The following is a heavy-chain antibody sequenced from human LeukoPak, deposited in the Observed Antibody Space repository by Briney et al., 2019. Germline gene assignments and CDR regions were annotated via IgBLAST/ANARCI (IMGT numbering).Heavy chain of an antibody. D-gene: IGHD3-22*01. CDR3: AKSLYFYDRSNYRYYYYMDD. CDR2: INTNSGAT. V-gene: IGHV1-2*02. CDR1: GYTFTDYF. J-gene: IGHJ6*03. Sequence: ASVKVSCKASGYTFTDYFMQWVRQVPGQGLEWMGWINTNSGATLYAQKFQGRVTMTRDTSSSTVYMELSTLTSDDTAVYYCAKSLYFYDRSNYRYYYYMDDWAAGTTVTVSS.